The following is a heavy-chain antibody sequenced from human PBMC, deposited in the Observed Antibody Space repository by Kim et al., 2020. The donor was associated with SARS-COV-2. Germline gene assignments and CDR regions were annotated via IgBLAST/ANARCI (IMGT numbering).Heavy chain of an antibody. J-gene: IGHJ3*02. CDR1: GFTFSTYA. CDR3: AKASCGGGSCFWEIDDFDI. V-gene: IGHV3-23*01. CDR2: INYSGGRT. D-gene: IGHD2-15*01. Sequence: GGSLRLSCATSGFTFSTYAMSWVRQAPGKGLEWVSNINYSGGRTYYADSVKGRFTISRDNSKNTVYLQMNSLRVEDTAIYYCAKASCGGGSCFWEIDDFDIWGQGTQVTVSS.